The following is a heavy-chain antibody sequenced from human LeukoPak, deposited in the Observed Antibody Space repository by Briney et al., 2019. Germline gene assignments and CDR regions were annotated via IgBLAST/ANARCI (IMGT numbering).Heavy chain of an antibody. CDR1: GGSISSYY. CDR2: IYYSGST. Sequence: SETLSLTCTVSGGSISSYYWSWIRQPPGKGLEWIGYIYYSGSTNYNPSLKSRVTISVDKSKNQFSLKLSSVTAADTAVYYCALNTAMVHDASDIWGQGTMVTVSS. J-gene: IGHJ3*02. V-gene: IGHV4-59*12. D-gene: IGHD5-18*01. CDR3: ALNTAMVHDASDI.